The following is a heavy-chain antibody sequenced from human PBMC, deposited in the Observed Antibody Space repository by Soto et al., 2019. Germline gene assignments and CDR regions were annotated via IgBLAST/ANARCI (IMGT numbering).Heavy chain of an antibody. CDR1: GFTFSSYG. Sequence: PGGSLRLSCAASGFTFSSYGMHWVRQAPGKGLEWVAVIWYDGSNKYYADSVKGRFTISRDNSKNTLYLQMNSLRAEDTAVYYCARDPMGYYYYGMDVWGQGITVTVSS. J-gene: IGHJ6*02. D-gene: IGHD2-8*01. CDR2: IWYDGSNK. V-gene: IGHV3-33*01. CDR3: ARDPMGYYYYGMDV.